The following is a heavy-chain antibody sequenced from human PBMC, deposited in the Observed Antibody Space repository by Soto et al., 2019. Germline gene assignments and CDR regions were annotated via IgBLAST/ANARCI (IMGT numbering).Heavy chain of an antibody. CDR1: GFTFSSYG. J-gene: IGHJ3*02. V-gene: IGHV3-30*18. CDR3: AKEYCSGGSCYSSAFDI. D-gene: IGHD2-15*01. Sequence: QVQLVESGGGVVQPGRSLRLSCAASGFTFSSYGMHWVRQAPGKGLEWVAVISYDGSNKYYADSVKGRFTISRDNSKNTLYLQMNSLRAEDTAVYYCAKEYCSGGSCYSSAFDIWGQGTMVTVSS. CDR2: ISYDGSNK.